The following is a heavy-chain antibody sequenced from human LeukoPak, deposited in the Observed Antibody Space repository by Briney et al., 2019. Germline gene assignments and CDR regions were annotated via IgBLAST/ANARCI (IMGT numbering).Heavy chain of an antibody. J-gene: IGHJ4*02. CDR2: ISGDGGST. CDR3: AEEGRQLSNDY. CDR1: GFTFDDYA. V-gene: IGHV3-43*02. Sequence: GGSLRLSCAASGFTFDDYAMHWVRQAPGKGLEWVSLISGDGGSTYYADSVKGRFTISRDNSKNSLYLQMNSLRTEDAALYYCAEEGRQLSNDYWGQGTLVTVSS. D-gene: IGHD5-18*01.